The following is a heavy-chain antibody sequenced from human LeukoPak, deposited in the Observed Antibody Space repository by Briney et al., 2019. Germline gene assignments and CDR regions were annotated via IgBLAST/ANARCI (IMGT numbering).Heavy chain of an antibody. CDR3: ARHGTLASTTYPLDY. CDR1: GGPISGYY. CDR2: IYYSGST. J-gene: IGHJ4*02. D-gene: IGHD1-7*01. V-gene: IGHV4-59*08. Sequence: SETLTLTCTVSGGPISGYYWSWIRQAPGKGLEWIGNIYYSGSTNYNPSLKGRVTISVDTSKNQFSLTLSSVTAADTAVYYCARHGTLASTTYPLDYWGQGALVTVSS.